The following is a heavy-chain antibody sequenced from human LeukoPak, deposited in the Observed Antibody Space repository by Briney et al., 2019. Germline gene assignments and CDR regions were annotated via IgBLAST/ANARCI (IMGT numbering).Heavy chain of an antibody. CDR1: GFTFRTYT. CDR2: ITGSGETT. Sequence: PGGSLRLSCAASGFTFRTYTMSWVRQPPGKGLEWVSCITGSGETTYYIDSVKGRFTISRDNSKNMLYLQMNSLRAEDTAVYYCAKHVNYYYDAMDVWGQGTTVTVSS. V-gene: IGHV3-23*01. J-gene: IGHJ6*02. CDR3: AKHVNYYYDAMDV.